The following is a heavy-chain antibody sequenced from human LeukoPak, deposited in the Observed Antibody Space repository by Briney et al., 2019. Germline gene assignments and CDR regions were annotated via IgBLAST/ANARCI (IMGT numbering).Heavy chain of an antibody. J-gene: IGHJ3*02. CDR2: IWYDGSNK. V-gene: IGHV3-33*01. D-gene: IGHD5-24*01. CDR3: ASSFGGYNSLDAFDI. Sequence: GGSLRLSCAASGFTFSSYGMHWVRQAPGKGLEWVAVIWYDGSNKYYADSVKGRFTISRDNSKNTLYLQMNSLRAEDTAVYYCASSFGGYNSLDAFDIWGQGTMVTVSS. CDR1: GFTFSSYG.